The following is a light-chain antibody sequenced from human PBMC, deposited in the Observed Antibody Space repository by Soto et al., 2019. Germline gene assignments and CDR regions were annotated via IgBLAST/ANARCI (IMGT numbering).Light chain of an antibody. CDR2: GAS. CDR1: QSVSSSY. Sequence: DIVLTQSPGTVSLSPGEIATLSCMASQSVSSSYLAWYQQKPGQAPRLLIYGASNRATGIPDRFSGSGSGTGFTLTISRLEPEDFAVYYCQQYGSSPRTFGQGTKVDNK. V-gene: IGKV3-20*01. CDR3: QQYGSSPRT. J-gene: IGKJ1*01.